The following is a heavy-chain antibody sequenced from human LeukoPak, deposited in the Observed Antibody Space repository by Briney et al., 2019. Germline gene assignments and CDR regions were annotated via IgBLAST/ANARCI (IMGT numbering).Heavy chain of an antibody. V-gene: IGHV3-33*06. J-gene: IGHJ5*02. CDR3: AKDKGATVNWFDP. Sequence: GGSLRLSCAASGFTFSSYGMHWVRQAPGKGLEWVAVIWYDGSNKYYADSVKGRFTISRDNSKDTLYVQMNSLRAEGTAVYYCAKDKGATVNWFDPWGQGTLVTVSS. D-gene: IGHD1-26*01. CDR1: GFTFSSYG. CDR2: IWYDGSNK.